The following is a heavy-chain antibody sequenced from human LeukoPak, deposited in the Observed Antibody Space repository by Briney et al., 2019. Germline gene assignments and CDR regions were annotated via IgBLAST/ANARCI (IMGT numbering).Heavy chain of an antibody. CDR2: ISYDGSKK. Sequence: PGGSLRLSCAASGFTFSSYAMHWVRQAPGKGLEWVAVISYDGSKKYYADAVKGRFTISRDNSKNMLYLQMNSLRAEDTAVYYCARERAATSGMDVWGQGTTVTVSS. CDR1: GFTFSSYA. D-gene: IGHD5-12*01. J-gene: IGHJ6*02. CDR3: ARERAATSGMDV. V-gene: IGHV3-30-3*01.